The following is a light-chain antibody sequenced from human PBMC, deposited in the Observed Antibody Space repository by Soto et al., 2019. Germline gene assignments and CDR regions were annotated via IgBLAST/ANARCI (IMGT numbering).Light chain of an antibody. J-gene: IGKJ2*01. Sequence: EIVLTQSPGTLSLSPGERATLSCRASQSVSSSYLAWYQQKPGQAHRLLIYGASSRATGIPDRFSGSGSGTDFTLTIIRLEPEDFAVYYCQQYGSSPPYTFGQGTKLESK. CDR3: QQYGSSPPYT. CDR2: GAS. V-gene: IGKV3-20*01. CDR1: QSVSSSY.